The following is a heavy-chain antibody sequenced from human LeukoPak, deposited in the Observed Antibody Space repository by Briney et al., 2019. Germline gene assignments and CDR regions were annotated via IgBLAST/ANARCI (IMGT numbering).Heavy chain of an antibody. J-gene: IGHJ4*02. CDR1: GGSISSGDYY. CDR3: ARTDSGSYYGLDY. D-gene: IGHD1-26*01. Sequence: SQTLSLTCTVSGGSISSGDYYWSWIRQPPGKGLEWIGYIYYSGSTYYNPSLKSRLTISVDTSKSQFSLKLVSVTAADTAVYYCARTDSGSYYGLDYWGQGTLVTVSS. CDR2: IYYSGST. V-gene: IGHV4-30-4*01.